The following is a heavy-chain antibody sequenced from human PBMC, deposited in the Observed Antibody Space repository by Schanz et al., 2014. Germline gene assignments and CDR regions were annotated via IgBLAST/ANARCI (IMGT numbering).Heavy chain of an antibody. V-gene: IGHV3-33*06. CDR1: GFTFNSYG. Sequence: QVQLVESGGCVVQPGRSLRLSCAASGFTFNSYGMHWVRQAPGKGLEWVAFIWYDGSNKYYADSVKGRFTISRDNSKNTLYVQMNRLRAEETAVYYCEKSMYSTSWAFDFWGQGAQVTVSS. CDR2: IWYDGSNK. J-gene: IGHJ4*02. CDR3: EKSMYSTSWAFDF. D-gene: IGHD2-2*01.